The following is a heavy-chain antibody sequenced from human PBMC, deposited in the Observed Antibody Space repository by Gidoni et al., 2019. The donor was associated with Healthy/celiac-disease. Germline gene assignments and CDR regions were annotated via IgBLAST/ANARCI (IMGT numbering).Heavy chain of an antibody. Sequence: EVQLLESGGCLVQPAGFLGLSCAASGFPFSSYGMSWVRQAPGKGLEWVSASSGSGGSTYYADSVKGRFTISRDNSKNTLYLQMNSLRAEDTAVYYCAKKGGITYYYDVWGQGTLVTVSS. D-gene: IGHD3-22*01. CDR3: AKKGGITYYYDV. V-gene: IGHV3-23*01. CDR1: GFPFSSYG. CDR2: SSGSGGST. J-gene: IGHJ4*02.